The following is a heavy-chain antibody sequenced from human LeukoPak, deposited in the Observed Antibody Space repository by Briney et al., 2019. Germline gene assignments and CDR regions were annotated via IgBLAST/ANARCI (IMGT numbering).Heavy chain of an antibody. Sequence: SGGSLRLSCAASGFTFSSYAMSWVRQAPGKGLEWVSAISGSGGSTYYADSVKGRFAISRDDSKNTLYLQMNSLTVEDTAVYYCAKPSPYDSSGYYYLPVYWGQGTLVTVSS. J-gene: IGHJ4*02. CDR1: GFTFSSYA. V-gene: IGHV3-23*01. D-gene: IGHD3-22*01. CDR3: AKPSPYDSSGYYYLPVY. CDR2: ISGSGGST.